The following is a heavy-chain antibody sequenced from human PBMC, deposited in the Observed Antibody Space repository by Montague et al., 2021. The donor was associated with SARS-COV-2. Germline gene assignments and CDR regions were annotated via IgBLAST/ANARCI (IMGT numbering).Heavy chain of an antibody. CDR1: GGSLSTYS. CDR3: ARLGDGVAPPPVLGVGPYYYYYYMDV. V-gene: IGHV4-34*01. CDR2: IHHGGST. J-gene: IGHJ6*03. D-gene: IGHD3-10*01. Sequence: SETLSLTCAVHGGSLSTYSWNWIRQPPGKGLEWIGEIHHGGSTNYNPSLKSRVTISADSSKNQLSLKLTSVAAADTAVYYCARLGDGVAPPPVLGVGPYYYYYYMDVWGKGTTVTVSS.